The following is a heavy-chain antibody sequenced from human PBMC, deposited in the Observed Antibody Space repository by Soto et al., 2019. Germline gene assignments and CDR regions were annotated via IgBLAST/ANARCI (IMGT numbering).Heavy chain of an antibody. CDR1: GFTFDDYA. CDR2: ISWNSGSI. CDR3: AKDLYYDFWSGYWDYYYYYMDV. D-gene: IGHD3-3*01. V-gene: IGHV3-9*01. Sequence: GGSLRLSCAASGFTFDDYAMHWVRQAPGKGLEWVSGISWNSGSIGYADSVKGRFTISRDNAKNSLYLQMNSLRAEDTALYYCAKDLYYDFWSGYWDYYYYYMDVWGKGTTVTVSS. J-gene: IGHJ6*03.